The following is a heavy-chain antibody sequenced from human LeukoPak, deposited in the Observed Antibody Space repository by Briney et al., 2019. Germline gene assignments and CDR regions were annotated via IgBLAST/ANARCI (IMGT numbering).Heavy chain of an antibody. J-gene: IGHJ4*02. V-gene: IGHV3-23*01. D-gene: IGHD6-19*01. CDR2: ISGSGGST. CDR1: GFTFSSYG. Sequence: AGGSLRLSCAASGFTFSSYGMSWVRQAPGKGLEWVSAISGSGGSTYYADSVKGRFTISRDNSKNTLYLQMNSLRAEDTAVYYCARGHHPGYSSTPHFDYWGQGTLVTVSS. CDR3: ARGHHPGYSSTPHFDY.